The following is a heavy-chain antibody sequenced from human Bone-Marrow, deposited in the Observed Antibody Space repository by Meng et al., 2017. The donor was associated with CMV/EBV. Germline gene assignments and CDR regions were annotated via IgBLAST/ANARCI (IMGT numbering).Heavy chain of an antibody. V-gene: IGHV3-74*01. CDR2: ISNDGSIT. CDR1: GFTFSRYW. CDR3: ARVAYCGGDCYYYFDS. Sequence: GEPLKISCAASGFTFSRYWMHWVRQAPGKGLVWVSRISNDGSITTYADSVKGRFTISRDNAENTLYLQMNSLRAEDTAVYYCARVAYCGGDCYYYFDSWGQGTLVTVSS. D-gene: IGHD2-21*01. J-gene: IGHJ4*02.